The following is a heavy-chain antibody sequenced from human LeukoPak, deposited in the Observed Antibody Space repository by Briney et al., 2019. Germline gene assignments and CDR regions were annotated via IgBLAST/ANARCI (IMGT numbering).Heavy chain of an antibody. D-gene: IGHD3-10*01. CDR2: INPNSGGT. CDR1: GYTFTGYY. V-gene: IGHV1-2*02. Sequence: ASVKVSCKASGYTFTGYYMHWVRQAPGQRLEWMGWINPNSGGTNYAQKFQGRVTMTRDTSISTAYMELSRLRSDDTAVYYCASRHGDSGNSNCWGQGTLVTVSS. CDR3: ASRHGDSGNSNC. J-gene: IGHJ4*02.